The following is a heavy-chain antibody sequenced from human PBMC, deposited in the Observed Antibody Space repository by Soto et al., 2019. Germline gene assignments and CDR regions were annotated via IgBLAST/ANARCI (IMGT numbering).Heavy chain of an antibody. Sequence: QVQLVQSGAEVKKPGASVKVSCKASGYTFTTYYISWVRQAPGQGLEWMGIINPDGGDTDYAQKFQGRVTMTRDTSTCTVYMELNSLTYEDTAVYYCAREPGHTGGGVAVDYWGQGTLVSVSS. V-gene: IGHV1-46*01. CDR2: INPDGGDT. J-gene: IGHJ4*02. CDR3: AREPGHTGGGVAVDY. D-gene: IGHD7-27*01. CDR1: GYTFTTYY.